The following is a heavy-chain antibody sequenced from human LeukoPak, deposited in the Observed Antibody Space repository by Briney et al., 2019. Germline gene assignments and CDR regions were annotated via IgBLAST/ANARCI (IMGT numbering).Heavy chain of an antibody. D-gene: IGHD6-19*01. CDR3: ARVEGGWYFSNPIDY. J-gene: IGHJ4*02. V-gene: IGHV3-30-3*01. Sequence: GGSLRLSCAASGFTFSSYAMHWVRQAPGKGLEWVAVISYDRSNKYYADSVKGRFTISRDNSKNTLYLQMNSLRAEDTAVYYCARVEGGWYFSNPIDYWGQGTLVTVSS. CDR1: GFTFSSYA. CDR2: ISYDRSNK.